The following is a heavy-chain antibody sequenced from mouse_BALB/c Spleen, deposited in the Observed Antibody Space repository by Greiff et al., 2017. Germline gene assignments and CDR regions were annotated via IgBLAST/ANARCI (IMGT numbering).Heavy chain of an antibody. CDR1: GFNIKDTY. CDR3: ARGGNLDY. D-gene: IGHD2-1*01. CDR2: IDPANGNT. J-gene: IGHJ2*01. Sequence: VQLQHSGAELVKPGASVKLSCTASGFNIKDTYMHWVKQRPEQGLEWIGRIDPANGNTKYDPKFQGKATITADTSSNTAYLQLSSLTSEDTAVYYCARGGNLDYWGQGTTLTVAS. V-gene: IGHV14-3*02.